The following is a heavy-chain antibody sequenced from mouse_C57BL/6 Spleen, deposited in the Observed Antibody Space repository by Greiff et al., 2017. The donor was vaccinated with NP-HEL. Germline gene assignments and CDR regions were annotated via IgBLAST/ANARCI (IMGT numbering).Heavy chain of an antibody. V-gene: IGHV1-15*01. CDR1: GYTFTDYE. CDR2: IDPETGGT. CDR3: SVVGGYFDV. D-gene: IGHD1-1*01. J-gene: IGHJ1*03. Sequence: VHLVESGAELVRPGASVTLSCKASGYTFTDYEMHWVKQTPVHGLEWIGAIDPETGGTAYNQKFKGKAILTADKSSSTAYMELRSLTSEDSAVYYCSVVGGYFDVWGTGTTVTVSS.